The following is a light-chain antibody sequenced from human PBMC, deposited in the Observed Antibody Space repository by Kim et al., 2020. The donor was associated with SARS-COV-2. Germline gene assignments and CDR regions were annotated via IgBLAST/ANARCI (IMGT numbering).Light chain of an antibody. V-gene: IGKV1-9*01. CDR1: QGISSY. CDR3: QQHNTCPRT. Sequence: DIQLTQSPSFLSASVGDRVTITCRASQGISSYLAWYQQKPGKAPNLLIYAASSLQSGVPSRFSGSGSETEFTLTISSLQPEDFATYYCQQHNTCPRTFGQGTMVDIK. CDR2: AAS. J-gene: IGKJ1*01.